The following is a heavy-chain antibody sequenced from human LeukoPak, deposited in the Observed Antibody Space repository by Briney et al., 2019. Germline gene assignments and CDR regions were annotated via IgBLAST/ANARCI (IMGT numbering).Heavy chain of an antibody. J-gene: IGHJ3*02. CDR3: ARDCSSTSCYTENAFDI. V-gene: IGHV4-39*07. CDR2: IYYGGGT. Sequence: SETLSLTCTVSGDSISSSFYYWGWIRQPPGKGLEWIGSIYYGGGTHYNPSLKSRATIFLDTSMNQFSLRLTSVTAADTAVYYCARDCSSTSCYTENAFDIWGQGTMVTVSS. CDR1: GDSISSSFYY. D-gene: IGHD2-2*02.